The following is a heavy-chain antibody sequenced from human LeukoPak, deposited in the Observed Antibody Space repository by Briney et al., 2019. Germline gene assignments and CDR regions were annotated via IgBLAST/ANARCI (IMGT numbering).Heavy chain of an antibody. J-gene: IGHJ4*02. CDR3: AKGRAGGWNGGGR. CDR1: GFTFSSCA. D-gene: IGHD1-1*01. V-gene: IGHV3-23*01. Sequence: GGCLRLSCVVSGFTFSSCAMTWVRQAPGKGLEWVSAISGGGGGTTYYAESVKGRFTISGDNSKNTVYLQMHSLRAEDTAIYFCAKGRAGGWNGGGRWGQGTLVTVSS. CDR2: ISGGGGGTT.